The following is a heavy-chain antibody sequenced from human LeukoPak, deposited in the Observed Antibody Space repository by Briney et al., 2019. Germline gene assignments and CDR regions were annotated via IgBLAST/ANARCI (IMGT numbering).Heavy chain of an antibody. CDR2: IYTSGST. Sequence: SETLSLTCTVSGGSISSGSYYWSWIRQPAGKGLEWIRRIYTSGSTNYNPSLKSRVTISVHTSKNQFSLKPSSVTAADTAVYYFARVAYYYDSSGYYDAFDNWGQGTMVTVSS. CDR1: GGSISSGSYY. D-gene: IGHD3-22*01. CDR3: ARVAYYYDSSGYYDAFDN. J-gene: IGHJ3*02. V-gene: IGHV4-61*02.